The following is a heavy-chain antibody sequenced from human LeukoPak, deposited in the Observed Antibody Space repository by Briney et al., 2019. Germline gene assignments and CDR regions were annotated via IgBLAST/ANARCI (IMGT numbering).Heavy chain of an antibody. Sequence: GASVKVSCKASGYTFTGYYLHWVRQAPGQGLEWMGCVNPNSGDTNYAQKFQGRVTMTRDTSISTAYMELSRLRSDDTAVYYCARSVWFGELFTYWGQGTLVTVSS. CDR2: VNPNSGDT. J-gene: IGHJ4*02. V-gene: IGHV1-2*02. CDR1: GYTFTGYY. D-gene: IGHD3-10*01. CDR3: ARSVWFGELFTY.